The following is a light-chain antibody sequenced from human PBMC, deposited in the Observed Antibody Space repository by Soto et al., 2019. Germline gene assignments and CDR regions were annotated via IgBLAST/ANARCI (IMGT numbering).Light chain of an antibody. V-gene: IGLV6-57*03. CDR1: SDSIASNY. CDR2: EDN. Sequence: NFMLTQPHSVSESPGKTVTISCTRSSDSIASNYVQWYQQRPGSAPTTVIYEDNQRPSGVPDRFSGSIDSSSNSASLTISGLKTEDEADYYCQSYDSSKEVFGGGTKLTVL. CDR3: QSYDSSKEV. J-gene: IGLJ3*02.